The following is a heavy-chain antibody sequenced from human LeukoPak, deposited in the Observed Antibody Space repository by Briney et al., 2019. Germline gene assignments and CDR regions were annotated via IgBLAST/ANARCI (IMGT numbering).Heavy chain of an antibody. Sequence: PGGSLRLSCAASGFTFSDYYMSWIRQAPGKGLEWLSSISDSGTTIHYADSVKGRFTISRDNSKNTLYLQMNSLRVDDTATYYCAKGVGVRGIIPQTLDYWGQGTLVLVSS. D-gene: IGHD3-10*01. CDR2: ISDSGTTI. J-gene: IGHJ4*02. CDR1: GFTFSDYY. CDR3: AKGVGVRGIIPQTLDY. V-gene: IGHV3-11*01.